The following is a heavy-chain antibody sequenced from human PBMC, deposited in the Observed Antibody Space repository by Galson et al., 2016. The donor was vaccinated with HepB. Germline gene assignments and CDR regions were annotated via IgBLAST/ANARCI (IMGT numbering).Heavy chain of an antibody. CDR3: ARGGGYSSGWYSF. Sequence: SLRLSCAASGFTFSTNSMNWVRQAPGKGLEWVSSISSGSAYKYYADSVKGRFTISRDNAKNSLYLQMNSLRVEETAVYYCARGGGYSSGWYSFWGRGTLVTVSS. V-gene: IGHV3-21*01. CDR2: ISSGSAYK. CDR1: GFTFSTNS. D-gene: IGHD6-13*01. J-gene: IGHJ4*02.